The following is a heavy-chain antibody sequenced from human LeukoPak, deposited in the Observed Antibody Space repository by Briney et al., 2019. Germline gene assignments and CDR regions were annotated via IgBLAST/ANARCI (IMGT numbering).Heavy chain of an antibody. Sequence: PSETLSLTCAVYGGSFSGYYWSWIRQPPGKGLEWIGYIYYSGSTNYNPSLKSRVTISVDTSKTQFSLKLSSVTAADTAVYYCARVVTRNNWFDPWGQGTLVTVSS. V-gene: IGHV4-59*01. CDR2: IYYSGST. J-gene: IGHJ5*02. CDR3: ARVVTRNNWFDP. D-gene: IGHD1-14*01. CDR1: GGSFSGYY.